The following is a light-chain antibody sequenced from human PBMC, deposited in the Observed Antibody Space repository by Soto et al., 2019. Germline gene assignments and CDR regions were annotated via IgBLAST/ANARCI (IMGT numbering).Light chain of an antibody. CDR1: QSISSW. CDR2: KAS. V-gene: IGKV1-5*03. Sequence: DIQMTQSPSTLSAAEGDRVTITCRASQSISSWLAWYQQKPGKAPKLLIYKASSLESGVPSRFSGSGSGTEFTLNISSLQPDDFATYYCQQYNSYSITFGQGTRLEIK. CDR3: QQYNSYSIT. J-gene: IGKJ5*01.